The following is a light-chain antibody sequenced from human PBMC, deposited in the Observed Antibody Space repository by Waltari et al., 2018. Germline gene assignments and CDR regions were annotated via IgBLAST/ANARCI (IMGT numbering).Light chain of an antibody. CDR3: QSYDSSLRGFYV. CDR2: DNT. CDR1: GANIGAGHG. V-gene: IGLV1-40*01. Sequence: QSVLTQTPSLSGAPGARVTLSCTRGGANIGAGHGVPGYQHLPGTAPKLLIYDNTNRPSWVPARFSGSKTGTSASLAITALQAEEEADYYCQSYDSSLRGFYVFGTGTKVTV. J-gene: IGLJ1*01.